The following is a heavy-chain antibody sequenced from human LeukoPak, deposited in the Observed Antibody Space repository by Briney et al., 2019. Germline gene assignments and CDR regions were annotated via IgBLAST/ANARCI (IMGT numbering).Heavy chain of an antibody. D-gene: IGHD3-9*01. CDR2: IYYSGST. CDR1: GGSISSYY. Sequence: SETLSLACTVSGGSISSYYWSWIRQPPGKGLEWIGYIYYSGSTNYNPSLKSRVTISVDTTKNQFSLKLSSVTAADTAVYYCARDSNPDFDPTNYWGQGTLVTVSS. J-gene: IGHJ4*02. CDR3: ARDSNPDFDPTNY. V-gene: IGHV4-59*01.